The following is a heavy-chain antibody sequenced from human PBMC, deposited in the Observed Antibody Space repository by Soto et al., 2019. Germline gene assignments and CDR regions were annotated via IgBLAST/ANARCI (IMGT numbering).Heavy chain of an antibody. CDR3: AKDGYSYGETYYFDY. J-gene: IGHJ4*02. Sequence: GSLRLSCAASGFTFSSYAMSWVRQAPGKGLEWVSAISGSGSSTYYADSVKGRFTISRDNSKNTLYLQMNSLRAEDTAVYYCAKDGYSYGETYYFDYWGQGTLVTVST. CDR2: ISGSGSST. D-gene: IGHD5-18*01. CDR1: GFTFSSYA. V-gene: IGHV3-23*01.